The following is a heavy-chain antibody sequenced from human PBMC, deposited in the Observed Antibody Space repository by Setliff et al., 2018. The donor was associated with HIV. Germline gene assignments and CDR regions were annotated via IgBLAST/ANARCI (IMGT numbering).Heavy chain of an antibody. Sequence: GESLKISCATSGFAFSDYDFHWVRQVTGEGLEWVSAIGTGGDTYYADSVKGRFTLSRDNFRNTLYLQMNSLRPEDTAVYYCARVQQQLLQEDDYFDYWGQGTLVTVS. J-gene: IGHJ4*02. D-gene: IGHD6-13*01. V-gene: IGHV3-13*01. CDR1: GFAFSDYD. CDR3: ARVQQQLLQEDDYFDY. CDR2: IGTGGDT.